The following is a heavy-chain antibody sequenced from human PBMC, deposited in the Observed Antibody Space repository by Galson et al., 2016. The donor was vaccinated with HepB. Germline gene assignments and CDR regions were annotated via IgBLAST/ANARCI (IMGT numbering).Heavy chain of an antibody. D-gene: IGHD1-1*01. CDR3: ARLGSPIAVLGFDY. J-gene: IGHJ4*02. CDR2: VYPSDSKT. CDR1: GYSFNAYW. Sequence: QSGAEVKKPGESLKISCKGSGYSFNAYWIGWVRQMPGKGLEWMGIVYPSDSKTRYSPSFQGQVTISADKSITTAYLQWSSLKASDTAMYYCARLGSPIAVLGFDYWGQGTLVTVSS. V-gene: IGHV5-51*03.